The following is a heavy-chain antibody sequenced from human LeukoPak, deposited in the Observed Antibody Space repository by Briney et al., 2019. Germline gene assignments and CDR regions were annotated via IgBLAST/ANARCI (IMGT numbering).Heavy chain of an antibody. D-gene: IGHD2/OR15-2a*01. Sequence: KPSETLSLTCTVSGGSISSSSYYGGWIRQSPGKGLEWIGTIYYSGGTYYNPSLKSRVTISVDTSKNELSLKLSSVTAADTAVYYGATNSYSTTKQEHDYGGQGTLVTVPS. J-gene: IGHJ4*02. CDR3: ATNSYSTTKQEHDY. CDR2: IYYSGGT. CDR1: GGSISSSSYY. V-gene: IGHV4-39*01.